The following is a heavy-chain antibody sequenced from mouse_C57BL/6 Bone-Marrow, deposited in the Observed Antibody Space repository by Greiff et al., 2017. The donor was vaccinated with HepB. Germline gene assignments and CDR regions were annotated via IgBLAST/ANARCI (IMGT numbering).Heavy chain of an antibody. CDR1: GYTFTGYW. J-gene: IGHJ4*01. V-gene: IGHV1-9*01. CDR3: ARVLYYGVSYRALDY. Sequence: VQRVESGAELMKPGASVKLSCKATGYTFTGYWIEWVKQRPGHGLEWIGEILPGSGTTNYNEKFKGKATFTADTSSNTAYVQLSSLTTEDSAIYCCARVLYYGVSYRALDYWGQGTTVTVSS. CDR2: ILPGSGTT. D-gene: IGHD1-1*01.